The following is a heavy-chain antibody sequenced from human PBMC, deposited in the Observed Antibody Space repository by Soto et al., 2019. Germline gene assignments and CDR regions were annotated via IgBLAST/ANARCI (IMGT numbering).Heavy chain of an antibody. D-gene: IGHD1-26*01. Sequence: TLSLTCTVSGVSISSGGYYLSWIRKHPGKGLEWIGYIYYSGSTYYNPSLKSRVTISVDTSKNQFSLKLSSVTAADTAVYYCARRSGSYYGSYDYWGQGTLVTVSS. CDR1: GVSISSGGYY. V-gene: IGHV4-31*03. CDR2: IYYSGST. CDR3: ARRSGSYYGSYDY. J-gene: IGHJ4*02.